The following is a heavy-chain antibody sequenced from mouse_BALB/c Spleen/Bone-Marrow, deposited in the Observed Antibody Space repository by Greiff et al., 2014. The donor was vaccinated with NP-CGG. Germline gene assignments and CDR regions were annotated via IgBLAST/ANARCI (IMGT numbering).Heavy chain of an antibody. J-gene: IGHJ3*01. CDR3: AGGRFAY. V-gene: IGHV1-7*01. CDR1: GYTFTNYW. Sequence: QVQLKQSGAELAKPGASVKMSCKASGYTFTNYWMHWVKQRPGQGLEWIGYIYPSTGYTEYNQKFKDKATLTSDKSSSTAYMQLGSLTSEDSTVYYCAGGRFAYWGQGTLVTVSA. D-gene: IGHD1-1*02. CDR2: IYPSTGYT.